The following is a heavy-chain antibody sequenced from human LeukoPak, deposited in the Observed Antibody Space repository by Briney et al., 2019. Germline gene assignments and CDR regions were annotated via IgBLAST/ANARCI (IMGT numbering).Heavy chain of an antibody. J-gene: IGHJ4*02. D-gene: IGHD2-2*02. CDR2: INTDGSST. V-gene: IGHV3-74*01. Sequence: GGSLRLSCAASGFTFSSYWMHWVRQAPGKGLVWVSRINTDGSSTSYADSVKGRFTISRDNAKNTLYLQMNSLRAEDTAVYYCARTPFYCSSTSCYTRFDYWGQGTLVTVSS. CDR3: ARTPFYCSSTSCYTRFDY. CDR1: GFTFSSYW.